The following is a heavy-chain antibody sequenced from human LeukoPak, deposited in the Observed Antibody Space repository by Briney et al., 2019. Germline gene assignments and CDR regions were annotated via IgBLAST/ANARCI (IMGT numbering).Heavy chain of an antibody. CDR2: ISHSGST. J-gene: IGHJ4*01. CDR1: GWSVSGYY. Sequence: PSETLSRTCAVYGWSVSGYYWSWIRQPPGKGLEWMGEISHSGSTNYNPSLKSRVTISVDTSKNQFSLKLSSVTAAAATVYYCARAPVGYGIDYWGHGTLVTVSS. D-gene: IGHD4-17*01. V-gene: IGHV4-34*01. CDR3: ARAPVGYGIDY.